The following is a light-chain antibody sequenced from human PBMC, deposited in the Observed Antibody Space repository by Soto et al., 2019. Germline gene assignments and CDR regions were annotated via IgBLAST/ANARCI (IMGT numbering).Light chain of an antibody. V-gene: IGKV3-11*01. CDR1: QSVSSY. CDR2: DAS. J-gene: IGKJ4*01. Sequence: EIVLTQSPATLSLSPGERATLSCRASQSVSSYLAWYQQKPGQAPRLLIYDASNRATGIPARFSGSGYVTDFTLTISSLEPEDFAVYYCQQRSNWPPGFGGGTKVEIK. CDR3: QQRSNWPPG.